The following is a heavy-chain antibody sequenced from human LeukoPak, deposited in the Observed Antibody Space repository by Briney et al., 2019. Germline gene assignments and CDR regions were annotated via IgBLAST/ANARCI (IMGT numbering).Heavy chain of an antibody. Sequence: PSETLSLTCTVSGGSVSSGSYYWSWIRQPPGKGLEWIGYMYYSGSTNYNPSLKSRVTISVDTSKNQFSLKFTSVTAADTAVYYCARDRVYYFDYWGQGTLVTVSS. CDR2: MYYSGST. J-gene: IGHJ4*02. CDR1: GGSVSSGSYY. CDR3: ARDRVYYFDY. V-gene: IGHV4-61*01.